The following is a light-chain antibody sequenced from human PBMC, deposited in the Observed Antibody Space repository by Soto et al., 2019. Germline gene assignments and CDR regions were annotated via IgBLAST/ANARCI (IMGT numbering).Light chain of an antibody. CDR2: DST. Sequence: VLKLSRATLSLSQGESTTLSCRASQSIHTSLAWYQQKPGQPPRLVVYDSTLRANGVPDRFGGSRSGTEFTLTINNLEPEDFAVYYCQQRNVWPPITFGQGTRLEIK. CDR3: QQRNVWPPIT. J-gene: IGKJ5*01. V-gene: IGKV3-11*01. CDR1: QSIHTS.